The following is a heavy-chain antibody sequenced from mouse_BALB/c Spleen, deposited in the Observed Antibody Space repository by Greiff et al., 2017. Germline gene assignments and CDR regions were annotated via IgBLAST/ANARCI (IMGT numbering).Heavy chain of an antibody. CDR1: GFTFSSYA. D-gene: IGHD2-4*01. Sequence: EVHLVESGGGLVKPGGSLKLSCAASGFTFSSYAMSWVRQTPEKRLEWVASISSGGSTYYPDSVKGRFTISRDNARNILYLQMSSLRSEDTAMYYCARGASTMIRSAMDYWGQGTSVTVSS. J-gene: IGHJ4*01. CDR2: ISSGGST. CDR3: ARGASTMIRSAMDY. V-gene: IGHV5-6-5*01.